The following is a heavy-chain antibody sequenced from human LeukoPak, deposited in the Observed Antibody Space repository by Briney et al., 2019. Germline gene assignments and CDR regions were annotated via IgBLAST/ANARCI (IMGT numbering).Heavy chain of an antibody. D-gene: IGHD3-9*01. V-gene: IGHV3-66*01. CDR1: GFTVSSNY. Sequence: GGSLRLSCAASGFTVSSNYISWVRQAPGKGLEWGSVIYAGGNTYYADSVKGRFTISRDNSKNTLYLQMDSLRGEDTAVYYCARSVYYDTLTGYYYYALDVWGQGTTVTVSS. J-gene: IGHJ6*02. CDR3: ARSVYYDTLTGYYYYALDV. CDR2: IYAGGNT.